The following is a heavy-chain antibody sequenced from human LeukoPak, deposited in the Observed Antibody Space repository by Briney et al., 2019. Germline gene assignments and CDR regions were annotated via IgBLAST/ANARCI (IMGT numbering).Heavy chain of an antibody. CDR3: AKEYGDPNAFDI. CDR2: ISWNSGSI. V-gene: IGHV3-9*01. CDR1: GFTFDDYA. Sequence: GGSLRLSCAASGFTFDDYAMHWVRQAPGKGLEWVSGISWNSGSIGYADSVKGRFTISRDNAKNSLYLQMNSLRAEDTALYYCAKEYGDPNAFDIWGQGTMVTVSS. J-gene: IGHJ3*02. D-gene: IGHD4-17*01.